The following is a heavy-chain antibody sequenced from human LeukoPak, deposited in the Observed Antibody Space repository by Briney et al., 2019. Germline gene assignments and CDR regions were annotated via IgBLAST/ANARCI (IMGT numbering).Heavy chain of an antibody. J-gene: IGHJ3*02. CDR2: ISAYNGNT. Sequence: ASVKVSCKASGYTFTSYGISWVRQAPGQGLEWMGWISAYNGNTNYAQKLQGRVTMTTDTSTSTAYMELRSLRSDDTAVYYCARDDQRYCSSTSCYTFPFPTNAFDIWGQGTMVTVSS. D-gene: IGHD2-2*02. V-gene: IGHV1-18*01. CDR1: GYTFTSYG. CDR3: ARDDQRYCSSTSCYTFPFPTNAFDI.